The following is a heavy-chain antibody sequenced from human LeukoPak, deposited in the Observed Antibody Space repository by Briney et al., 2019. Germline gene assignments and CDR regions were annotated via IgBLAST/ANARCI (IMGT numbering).Heavy chain of an antibody. CDR1: GSTFGSYS. D-gene: IGHD3-3*02. J-gene: IGHJ4*02. CDR2: ISSSSSTI. Sequence: GGSLRLSCAASGSTFGSYSMNWVRQAPGKGLEWVSYISSSSSTIYYAVSVKGRFTISRDNAKNSLYLQMNSLRAEDTAVYYCARDLALYYFDYWGQGTLVTASS. V-gene: IGHV3-48*04. CDR3: ARDLALYYFDY.